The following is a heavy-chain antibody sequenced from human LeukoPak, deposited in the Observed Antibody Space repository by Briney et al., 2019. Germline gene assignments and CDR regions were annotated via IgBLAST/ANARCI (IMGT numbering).Heavy chain of an antibody. J-gene: IGHJ6*02. CDR2: INHSGST. CDR1: GGSFSGYY. Sequence: PWETLSLTCAVYGGSFSGYYWSWIRQPPGKGLEWIGEINHSGSTNYNPSLKSRVTISVDTSKNQFSLKLSSVTAADTAVYYCARDPGDSYGVDVWGQGTTVTVS. CDR3: ARDPGDSYGVDV. V-gene: IGHV4-34*01. D-gene: IGHD3-10*01.